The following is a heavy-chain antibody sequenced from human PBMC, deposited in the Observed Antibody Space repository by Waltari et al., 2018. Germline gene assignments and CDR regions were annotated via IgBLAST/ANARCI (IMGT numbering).Heavy chain of an antibody. CDR1: GGSISSSSYY. CDR3: ARQQWLVLNWFDP. J-gene: IGHJ5*02. Sequence: QLQLQESGPGLVKPSETLSLTCTVSGGSISSSSYYWGWIRQPPGKGLEWIGSIYYSGSTYYNPSRKRRVTISVDTSKNQFSLKLSSVTAADTAVYYCARQQWLVLNWFDPWGQGTLVTVSS. CDR2: IYYSGST. V-gene: IGHV4-39*01. D-gene: IGHD6-19*01.